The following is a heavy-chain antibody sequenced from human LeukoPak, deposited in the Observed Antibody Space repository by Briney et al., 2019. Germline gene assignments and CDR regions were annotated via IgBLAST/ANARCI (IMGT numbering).Heavy chain of an antibody. CDR1: GFTVSSNY. V-gene: IGHV3-66*02. Sequence: PGGSLRLSCAASGFTVSSNYMSWVRQAPGKGLEWVSVIYSGGSTYYADSVKGRFTISRDNSKNTLYLQMNSLRAEDTAVYYCARDIEQPGSTGYYYYMDVWGKGTTDTVSS. D-gene: IGHD5-12*01. CDR2: IYSGGST. CDR3: ARDIEQPGSTGYYYYMDV. J-gene: IGHJ6*03.